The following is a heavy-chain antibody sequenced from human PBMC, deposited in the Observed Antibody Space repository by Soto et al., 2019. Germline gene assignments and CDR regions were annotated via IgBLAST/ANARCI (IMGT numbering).Heavy chain of an antibody. J-gene: IGHJ3*02. CDR2: INPSGGST. V-gene: IGHV1-46*03. CDR3: ARGKNDYGDYVGAFDI. CDR1: GYTFTSYY. Sequence: QVQLEQSGAEVKKPGASVKVSCKASGYTFTSYYMHWVRQAPGQGLEWMGIINPSGGSTSYAQKFQGRVTMTRDTSTSTVYMELSSLRSEDTAVYYCARGKNDYGDYVGAFDIWGQGTMVTVSS. D-gene: IGHD4-17*01.